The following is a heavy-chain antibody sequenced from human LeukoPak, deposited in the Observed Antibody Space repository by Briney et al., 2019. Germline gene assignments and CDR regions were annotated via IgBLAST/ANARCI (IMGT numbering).Heavy chain of an antibody. CDR2: MNPNSGNT. CDR3: ARGRGSGHKENWFDP. D-gene: IGHD6-19*01. CDR1: GYTFTTYD. J-gene: IGHJ5*02. V-gene: IGHV1-8*01. Sequence: ASVKVSCKASGYTFTTYDINWVRQATGQELEWMGWMNPNSGNTGYTQKFQGRVTMTRNTSISTAYMELSSLRPEDTAVYYCARGRGSGHKENWFDPWGQGTLVTVSS.